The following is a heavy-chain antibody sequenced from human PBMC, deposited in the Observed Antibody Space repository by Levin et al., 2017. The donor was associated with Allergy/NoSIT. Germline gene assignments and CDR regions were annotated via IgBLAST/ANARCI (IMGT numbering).Heavy chain of an antibody. J-gene: IGHJ4*02. CDR1: GFTFSSYV. Sequence: PGGSLRLSCAASGFTFSSYVMHWVRQAPGKGLEWVAVISYDGSNKYYADSVKGRFTISRDNSKNTLYLQMNSLRAEDTAVYYCAKPRGTSGAYCGGDCYSFDYWGQGTLVTVSS. CDR3: AKPRGTSGAYCGGDCYSFDY. V-gene: IGHV3-30*18. D-gene: IGHD2-21*02. CDR2: ISYDGSNK.